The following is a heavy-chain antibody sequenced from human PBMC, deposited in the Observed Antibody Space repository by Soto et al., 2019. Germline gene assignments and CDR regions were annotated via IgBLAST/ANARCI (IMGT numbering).Heavy chain of an antibody. J-gene: IGHJ5*02. CDR1: GFTFDDYA. D-gene: IGHD2-2*01. CDR3: AKEKISTSCCNWFDP. CDR2: INWNGGTT. Sequence: GGSLRLSCVASGFTFDDYAMSWVRQVPGKGLEWVSGINWNGGTTHYADSVKGRFTISRDNARNSLYLQMNSLRAEDTAVYYCAKEKISTSCCNWFDPWGQGTLVTVSS. V-gene: IGHV3-20*04.